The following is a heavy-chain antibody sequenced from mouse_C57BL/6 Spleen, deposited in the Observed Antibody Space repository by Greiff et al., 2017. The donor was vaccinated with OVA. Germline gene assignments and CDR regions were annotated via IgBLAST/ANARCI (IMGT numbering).Heavy chain of an antibody. CDR1: GYTFTSYW. CDR3: ARSQLRPLYYFDY. Sequence: VKLQQPGTELVKPGASVKLSCKASGYTFTSYWMHWVKQRPGQGLEWIGNINPSNGGTNYNEKFKSKATLTVDKSSSTAYMQLSSLTSEDSAVYYCARSQLRPLYYFDYWGQGTTLTVSS. J-gene: IGHJ2*01. V-gene: IGHV1-53*01. D-gene: IGHD3-2*02. CDR2: INPSNGGT.